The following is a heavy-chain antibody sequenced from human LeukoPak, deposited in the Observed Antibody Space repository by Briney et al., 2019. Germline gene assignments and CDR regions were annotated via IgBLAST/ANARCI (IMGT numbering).Heavy chain of an antibody. V-gene: IGHV1-2*02. J-gene: IGHJ6*03. CDR1: GYTFTGYY. CDR3: ARSSPPTYYHSYYYMDV. CDR2: INPSSGGA. D-gene: IGHD6-13*01. Sequence: GASVKVSCKASGYTFTGYYLHWVRQAPGQGLEWLGWINPSSGGAKYAQNFQGRVIITTDTSISTAYMELSSLRSDDTAVYYCARSSPPTYYHSYYYMDVWGKGSTVTVSS.